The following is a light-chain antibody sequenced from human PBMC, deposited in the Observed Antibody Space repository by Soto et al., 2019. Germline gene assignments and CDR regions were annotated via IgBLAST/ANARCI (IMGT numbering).Light chain of an antibody. Sequence: TQSPSSLSASIGDRVTLSCRASQSISTYLAWYQQKPGQAPRLLMYEASNRATGVPPRFSGSGSGTDFTLTISSLEPEDFAVYYCQQETFGQGTKVDNK. CDR1: QSISTY. CDR3: QQET. J-gene: IGKJ1*01. V-gene: IGKV3-11*01. CDR2: EAS.